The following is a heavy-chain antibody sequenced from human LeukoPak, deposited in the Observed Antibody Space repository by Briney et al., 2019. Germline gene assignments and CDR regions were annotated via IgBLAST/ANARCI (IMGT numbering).Heavy chain of an antibody. V-gene: IGHV3-23*01. J-gene: IGHJ4*02. D-gene: IGHD6-19*01. CDR1: GFAFSSYA. CDR2: ISDSGGST. CDR3: AKTSPHVAVAGTCYFDY. Sequence: GGSLRLSCAASGFAFSSYAMSWVRQAPGKGLEWVSAISDSGGSTYYTDSVKGRFTISRDNSKNTLYLQMNSLRAEDTAVYYCAKTSPHVAVAGTCYFDYWGQGTLVTVSS.